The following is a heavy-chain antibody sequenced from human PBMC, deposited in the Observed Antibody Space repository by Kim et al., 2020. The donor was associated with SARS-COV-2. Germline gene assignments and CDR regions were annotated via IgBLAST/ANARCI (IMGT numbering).Heavy chain of an antibody. J-gene: IGHJ4*02. V-gene: IGHV3-30*18. Sequence: GGSLRLSCAASGFTFSSYGMHWVRQAPGKGLEWVAVISYDGSNKYYADSVKGRFTTSRDNSKNTLYLQMNSLRAEDTAVYYCAKAGYSSGWTFDYWGQGTLVTVSS. CDR1: GFTFSSYG. CDR2: ISYDGSNK. D-gene: IGHD6-19*01. CDR3: AKAGYSSGWTFDY.